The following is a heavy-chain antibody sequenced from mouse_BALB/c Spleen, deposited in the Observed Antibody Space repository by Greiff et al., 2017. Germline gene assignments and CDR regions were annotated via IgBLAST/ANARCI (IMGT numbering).Heavy chain of an antibody. V-gene: IGHV1-69*01. CDR1: GYTFTDYW. J-gene: IGHJ3*01. D-gene: IGHD2-4*01. CDR3: ARRGIYYDYDEGFAY. Sequence: QVQLQQPGAELVMPGASVKMSCKASGYTFTDYWMHWVKQRPGQGLEWIGAIDTSDSYTSYNQKFKGKATLTVDESSSTAYMQLSSLTSEDSAVYYCARRGIYYDYDEGFAYWGQGTLVTVSA. CDR2: IDTSDSYT.